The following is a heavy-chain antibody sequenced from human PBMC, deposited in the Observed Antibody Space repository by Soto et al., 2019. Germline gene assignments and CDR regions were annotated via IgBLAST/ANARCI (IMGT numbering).Heavy chain of an antibody. CDR2: ISSSGST. J-gene: IGHJ5*02. V-gene: IGHV4-31*03. D-gene: IGHD2-21*02. Sequence: PSETLSLTCTVSGDSIGGVGYWSWIRQFPGRGLEWIGCISSSGSTYYNPALNNRISLSLDTSQNQFSLKLLSVTAADTAIYYCARSGVTGIVIPSHLFDPWGQRTLVTVSS. CDR3: ARSGVTGIVIPSHLFDP. CDR1: GDSIGGVGY.